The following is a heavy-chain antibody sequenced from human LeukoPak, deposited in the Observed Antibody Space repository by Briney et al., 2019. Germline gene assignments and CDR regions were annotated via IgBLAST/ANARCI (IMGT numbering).Heavy chain of an antibody. CDR1: GFTFSSYA. D-gene: IGHD3-22*01. V-gene: IGHV3-23*01. CDR3: AKGRLRGDYYDSSAYHYYFDY. Sequence: QAGGSLRLSCAASGFTFSSYAMSWVRQAPGKGLEWVSTISGSGSSTYYADSVKGRFTISRDNSKNTLYLQMNSLRAEDTAVYYCAKGRLRGDYYDSSAYHYYFDYWGQGTLVTVSS. J-gene: IGHJ4*02. CDR2: ISGSGSST.